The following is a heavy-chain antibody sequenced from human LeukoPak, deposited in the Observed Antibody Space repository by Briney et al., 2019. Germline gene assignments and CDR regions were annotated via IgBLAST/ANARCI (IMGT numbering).Heavy chain of an antibody. CDR3: ARDLESPLDY. V-gene: IGHV3-30*04. Sequence: PGGTLRLSCAASGFTFSSYAMHWVRQAPGKGLEWVAVIYYDGSNKYYADSVKGRFTISRDNSKNTLYLQMHSLRAEDTAVYYCARDLESPLDYWGQGTLVTVSS. CDR1: GFTFSSYA. CDR2: IYYDGSNK. J-gene: IGHJ4*02. D-gene: IGHD3-3*01.